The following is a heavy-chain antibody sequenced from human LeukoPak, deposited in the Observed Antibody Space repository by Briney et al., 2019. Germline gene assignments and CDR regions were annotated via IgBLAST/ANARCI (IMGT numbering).Heavy chain of an antibody. CDR1: GYSISSGYD. Sequence: PSETLSLTCAVSGYSISSGYDWGWIRQPPGKGLEGFGSIYHSGSTYYNPSLKSRVTISVDTSKNQFSLKLSSVTAADTAVYYCAGTFDYYDSSGYSVLGAFDIWGQGTMVTVSS. CDR2: IYHSGST. D-gene: IGHD3-22*01. CDR3: AGTFDYYDSSGYSVLGAFDI. V-gene: IGHV4-38-2*01. J-gene: IGHJ3*02.